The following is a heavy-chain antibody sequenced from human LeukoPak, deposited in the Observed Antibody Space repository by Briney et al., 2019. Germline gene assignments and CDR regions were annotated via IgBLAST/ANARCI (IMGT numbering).Heavy chain of an antibody. CDR1: GYTFTSYG. V-gene: IGHV1-18*01. J-gene: IGHJ5*02. D-gene: IGHD2-2*01. CDR2: ISAYNGNT. Sequence: GASVKVSCKASGYTFTSYGISWVRQAPGRGLEWMGWISAYNGNTNYAQKLQGRVTMTTDTSTSTAYMELRSLRSDDTAVYYCARGIGYCSSTSCYAGDQFDPWGQGTLVTVSS. CDR3: ARGIGYCSSTSCYAGDQFDP.